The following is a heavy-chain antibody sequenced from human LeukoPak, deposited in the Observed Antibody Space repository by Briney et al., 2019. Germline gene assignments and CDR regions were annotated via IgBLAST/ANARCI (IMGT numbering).Heavy chain of an antibody. D-gene: IGHD3-22*01. CDR3: ARKGLYYDSSGYYGFYFDY. CDR2: IYSGGST. V-gene: IGHV3-66*01. J-gene: IGHJ4*02. Sequence: GGSLRLSCAASGFTVSSNYMSWVRQAPGKGLEWVSVIYSGGSTYYADSVKGRFTISRDNSKNTLYLQMNSLRAEDTAVYYCARKGLYYDSSGYYGFYFDYWGQGTLVAVSS. CDR1: GFTVSSNY.